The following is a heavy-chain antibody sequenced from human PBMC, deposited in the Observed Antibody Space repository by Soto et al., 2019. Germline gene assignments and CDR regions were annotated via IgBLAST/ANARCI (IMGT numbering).Heavy chain of an antibody. Sequence: GASVKVSCKASGGTFSSYAISWVRQAPGQGLEWMGGIIPIFGTANYAQKFQGRVTITADKSTSTAYMELSSLRSEDTAVYYCARSKVRGVILDYWGQGTLVTVSS. D-gene: IGHD3-10*01. CDR3: ARSKVRGVILDY. J-gene: IGHJ4*02. V-gene: IGHV1-69*06. CDR1: GGTFSSYA. CDR2: IIPIFGTA.